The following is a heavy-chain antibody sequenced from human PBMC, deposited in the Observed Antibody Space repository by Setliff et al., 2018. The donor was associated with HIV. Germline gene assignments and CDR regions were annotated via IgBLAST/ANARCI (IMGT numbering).Heavy chain of an antibody. J-gene: IGHJ4*02. D-gene: IGHD5-18*01. V-gene: IGHV1-46*01. CDR2: INPSGGST. CDR3: AREHTEWIQLWPDFDY. CDR1: GYTFTSYY. Sequence: SVKVSCKASGYTFTSYYMHWVRQAPGQGLEWMGIINPSGGSTSYAQKFQGRVTMTRDTSTSTVYMELSSLRSEDTAVYYCAREHTEWIQLWPDFDYWGQGTLVTVSS.